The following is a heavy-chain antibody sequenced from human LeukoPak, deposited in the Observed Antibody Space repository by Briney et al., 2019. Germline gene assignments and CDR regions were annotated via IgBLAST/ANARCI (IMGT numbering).Heavy chain of an antibody. J-gene: IGHJ5*02. CDR2: INHSGST. CDR1: GGSFSGYY. Sequence: PSEALSLTCAVYGGSFSGYYWSWIRQPPGKGLEWIGEINHSGSTNYNPSLKSRVTISVDTSKNQFSLKLSSVTAADTAVYYCARGQSRGYSYGHRYNWFDPWGQGTLVTVSS. D-gene: IGHD5-18*01. CDR3: ARGQSRGYSYGHRYNWFDP. V-gene: IGHV4-34*01.